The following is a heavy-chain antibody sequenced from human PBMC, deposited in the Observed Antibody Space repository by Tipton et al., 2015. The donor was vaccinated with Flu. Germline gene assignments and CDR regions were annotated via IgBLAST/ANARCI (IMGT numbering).Heavy chain of an antibody. V-gene: IGHV3-30*18. D-gene: IGHD1-26*01. CDR2: ISYDGSHK. Sequence: SLRLSCISSGFTFNTFGMHWVRQAPGKGLEWVALISYDGSHKYYADSVKGRSTISRDTSKNTLYLEMSSLSDEDTAIYFCAKSPTVGATPPDNWGQGTLVTVS. J-gene: IGHJ4*02. CDR1: GFTFNTFG. CDR3: AKSPTVGATPPDN.